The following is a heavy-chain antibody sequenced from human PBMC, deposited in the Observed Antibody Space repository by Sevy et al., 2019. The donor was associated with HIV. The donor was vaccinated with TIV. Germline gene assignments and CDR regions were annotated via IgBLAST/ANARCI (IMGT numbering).Heavy chain of an antibody. CDR3: AKAVVDTAMVRGFDY. D-gene: IGHD5-18*01. J-gene: IGHJ4*02. CDR1: GFTFSSYA. Sequence: GGSLRLSCAASGFTFSSYAMSWVRQAPGKGLEWVSAIRGSGGSTYYADTVKGRFTISRDNSKNTRYLEMNSLRAEDTAVYYCAKAVVDTAMVRGFDYWGQRALVTVSS. V-gene: IGHV3-23*01. CDR2: IRGSGGST.